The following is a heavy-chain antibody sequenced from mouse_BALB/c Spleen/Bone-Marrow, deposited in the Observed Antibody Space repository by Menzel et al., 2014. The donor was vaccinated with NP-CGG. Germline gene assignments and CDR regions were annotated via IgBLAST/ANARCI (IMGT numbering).Heavy chain of an antibody. CDR1: GYSITSDYA. CDR3: ARWDYGDYAMDY. D-gene: IGHD1-2*01. V-gene: IGHV3-2*02. J-gene: IGHJ4*01. CDR2: ISYSSST. Sequence: EVHLVESGPGLVKPSQSLSLTCTVTGYSITSDYARNWIRQFQGNKLEWMGYISYSSSTNYNPSLKSRISITRDTSKNQFFLQLNSVTAEATATYYCARWDYGDYAMDYWGQGTSVTVSS.